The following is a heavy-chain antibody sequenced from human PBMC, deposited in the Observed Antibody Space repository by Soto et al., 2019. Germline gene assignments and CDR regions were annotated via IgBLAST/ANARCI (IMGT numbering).Heavy chain of an antibody. CDR3: ARDPDCSGGSCYSENYYYYGMDV. J-gene: IGHJ6*02. Sequence: ASVKVSCKASGYTFTSYGISWVRQAPGQGLEWMGLISAYNGNTNYAQKLQGRVTMTTDTSTSTAYMELRSLRSDDTAVYYCARDPDCSGGSCYSENYYYYGMDVWGQGTTVTVSS. CDR1: GYTFTSYG. CDR2: ISAYNGNT. D-gene: IGHD2-15*01. V-gene: IGHV1-18*01.